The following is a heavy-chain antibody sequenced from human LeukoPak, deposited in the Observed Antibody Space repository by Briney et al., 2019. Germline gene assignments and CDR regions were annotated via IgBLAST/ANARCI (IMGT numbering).Heavy chain of an antibody. CDR3: ATGSGGYSYGPFDY. CDR1: GYTFTSYG. V-gene: IGHV1-69*05. D-gene: IGHD5-18*01. J-gene: IGHJ4*02. Sequence: ASVKVSCKASGYTFTSYGISWVRQAPGQGLEWMGRIIPIFGTANYAQKFQGRVTITTDESTSTAYMELSSLRSEDTAVYYCATGSGGYSYGPFDYWGQGTLVTVSS. CDR2: IIPIFGTA.